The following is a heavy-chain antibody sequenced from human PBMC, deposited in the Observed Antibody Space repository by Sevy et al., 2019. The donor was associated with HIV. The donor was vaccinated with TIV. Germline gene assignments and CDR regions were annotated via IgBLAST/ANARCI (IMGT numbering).Heavy chain of an antibody. Sequence: GGSVRLSCSASGFTFSSYAMHWVRQAPGKGVEYVSAISRNGGSTYYADSVKGRFTISRDNSKNTLYLQMSSLRAEDTAVYYCVPRGRQMATINYWGQGTLVTVSS. V-gene: IGHV3-64D*06. J-gene: IGHJ4*02. CDR3: VPRGRQMATINY. D-gene: IGHD3-16*01. CDR1: GFTFSSYA. CDR2: ISRNGGST.